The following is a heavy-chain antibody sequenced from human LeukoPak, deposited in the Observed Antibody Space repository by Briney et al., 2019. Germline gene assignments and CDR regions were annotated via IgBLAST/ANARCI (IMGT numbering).Heavy chain of an antibody. CDR2: ISYDGSNK. CDR3: AKASSFLWFPDRGGDYGMDV. CDR1: GFTFSSYG. D-gene: IGHD3-10*01. Sequence: GGSLRLSCAASGFTFSSYGMHWVRQAPGKGLEWVAVISYDGSNKYYADSVKGRCTISRDNSKNTLYLQMNSLRAEDTAVYYCAKASSFLWFPDRGGDYGMDVWGQGTTVTVSS. J-gene: IGHJ6*02. V-gene: IGHV3-30*18.